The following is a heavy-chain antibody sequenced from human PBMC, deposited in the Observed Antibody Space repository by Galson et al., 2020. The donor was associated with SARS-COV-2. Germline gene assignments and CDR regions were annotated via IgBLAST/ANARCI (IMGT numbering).Heavy chain of an antibody. J-gene: IGHJ4*02. V-gene: IGHV3-33*01. D-gene: IGHD3-16*01. Sequence: GGSLRLSCEASGFMFSNFGMHWGRQAPGKGLELVAVIWHDVSKKYDADSMKVRFTISRDNSKNTVFLQLNSLRVDDTAVYYCARAANLFGLDDWGRGTLVTVS. CDR2: IWHDVSKK. CDR3: ARAANLFGLDD. CDR1: GFMFSNFG.